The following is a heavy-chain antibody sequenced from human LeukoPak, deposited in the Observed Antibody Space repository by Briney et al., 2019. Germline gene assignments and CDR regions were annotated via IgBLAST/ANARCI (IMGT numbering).Heavy chain of an antibody. CDR3: ARVNTPVATFDY. CDR1: GYSISSTYY. J-gene: IGHJ4*02. Sequence: PSETLSLTCTVSGYSISSTYYGGWIRQPPGKGLEWIATISHSGSTYYHPSLKSRVAISIDTSKNQFSLKLNSVTAADTAIYYCARVNTPVATFDYWGQGTLVTVSS. D-gene: IGHD5-18*01. V-gene: IGHV4-38-2*02. CDR2: ISHSGST.